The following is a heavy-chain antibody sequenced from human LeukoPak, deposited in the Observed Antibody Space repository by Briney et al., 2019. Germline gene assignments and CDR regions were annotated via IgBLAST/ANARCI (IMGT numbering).Heavy chain of an antibody. CDR3: ARRGHSSSWYGNWFDP. Sequence: PSETLSLTCAVYGGSFSGYYWSWIRQPPGKGLEWVGEINHSGSTNYNPSLKSRVTISVDTSKNQFPLKLSSVTAADTAVYYCARRGHSSSWYGNWFDPWGQGTLVTVSS. D-gene: IGHD6-13*01. J-gene: IGHJ5*02. CDR2: INHSGST. CDR1: GGSFSGYY. V-gene: IGHV4-34*01.